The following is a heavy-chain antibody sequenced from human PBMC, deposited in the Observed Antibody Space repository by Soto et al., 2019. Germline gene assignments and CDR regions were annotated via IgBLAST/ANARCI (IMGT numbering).Heavy chain of an antibody. CDR2: INSDGSST. J-gene: IGHJ3*02. Sequence: QPGGSLRLSCAASGFTFSSYWMHWVRQAPGKGLVWVSRINSDGSSTSYADSVKGRFTISRDNAKNTLYLQMNSPRAEDTAVYYCARDSGSHDAFDIWGQGTMGTVSS. CDR3: ARDSGSHDAFDI. V-gene: IGHV3-74*01. CDR1: GFTFSSYW. D-gene: IGHD1-26*01.